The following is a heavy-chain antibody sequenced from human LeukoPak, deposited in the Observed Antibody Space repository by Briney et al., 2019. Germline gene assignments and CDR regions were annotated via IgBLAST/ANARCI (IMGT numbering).Heavy chain of an antibody. CDR1: EYTLTNYY. CDR2: INPNSRDT. Sequence: GASVKLSCKASEYTLTNYYIHWVRQTPGQGLEWMGWINPNSRDTIYAQKFQGRVTMTRDTSINTAYMELGSLTSDDTAVYFCARGRSVNYFGQDYWGQGTLVTVSS. J-gene: IGHJ4*02. D-gene: IGHD3-10*01. V-gene: IGHV1-2*02. CDR3: ARGRSVNYFGQDY.